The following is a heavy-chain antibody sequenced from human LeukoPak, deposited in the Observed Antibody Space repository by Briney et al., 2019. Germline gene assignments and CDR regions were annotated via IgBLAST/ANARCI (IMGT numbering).Heavy chain of an antibody. CDR3: AREGYSSSWYSDY. V-gene: IGHV1-2*02. D-gene: IGHD6-13*01. CDR2: INPNSGGT. Sequence: AASVKVSCKASGYTFTGYYMHWVRQAPGQGLEWMGWINPNSGGTNYAQKFQGRVTMTRDTSISTAYMELSRLRSDDTAVYYCAREGYSSSWYSDYWGQGTLVTVSS. J-gene: IGHJ4*02. CDR1: GYTFTGYY.